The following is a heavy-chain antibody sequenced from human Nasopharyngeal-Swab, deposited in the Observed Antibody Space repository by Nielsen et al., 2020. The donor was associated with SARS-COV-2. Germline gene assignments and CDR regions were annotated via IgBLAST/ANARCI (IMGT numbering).Heavy chain of an antibody. Sequence: SETLSLTCAVSGYSISSGYYWGWIRQPAGKGLEWIGRIYTSGSTNYNPSLKSRVTMSVDTSKNQFSLKLSSVTAADTAVYYCARVLRSGSYYAFDIWGQGTMVTVSS. CDR1: GYSISSGYY. CDR3: ARVLRSGSYYAFDI. V-gene: IGHV4-4*07. D-gene: IGHD3-10*01. CDR2: IYTSGST. J-gene: IGHJ3*02.